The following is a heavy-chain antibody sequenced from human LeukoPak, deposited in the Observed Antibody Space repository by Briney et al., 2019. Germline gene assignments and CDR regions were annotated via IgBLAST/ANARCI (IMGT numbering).Heavy chain of an antibody. J-gene: IGHJ4*02. D-gene: IGHD6-19*01. V-gene: IGHV3-48*03. Sequence: LSGGSLRLSCAASGFTLSSYEMNWVRQAPGKGLEWVSHISDRGTTIYYADSVKGRFTISRDNAKNSLYLQMNSLRAEDTAVYYCVRESYGSGWYYYFDYWGQGTLVTVSS. CDR1: GFTLSSYE. CDR3: VRESYGSGWYYYFDY. CDR2: ISDRGTTI.